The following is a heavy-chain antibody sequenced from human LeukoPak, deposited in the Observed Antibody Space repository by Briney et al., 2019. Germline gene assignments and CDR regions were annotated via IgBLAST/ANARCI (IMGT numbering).Heavy chain of an antibody. Sequence: GGSLRLSCAASGFTFSSYGMHWVRQAPGKGLEWVAFIRYDGSNKWNADSVKGRFTISRDNSKNTLYLQMNSLRAEDTAVYYCAKGLGDCSGGSCYPHAFDIWGQGTMVTVSS. J-gene: IGHJ3*02. CDR3: AKGLGDCSGGSCYPHAFDI. CDR1: GFTFSSYG. CDR2: IRYDGSNK. V-gene: IGHV3-30*02. D-gene: IGHD2-15*01.